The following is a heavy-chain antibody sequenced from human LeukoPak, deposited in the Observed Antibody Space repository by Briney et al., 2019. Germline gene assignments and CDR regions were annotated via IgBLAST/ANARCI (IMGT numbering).Heavy chain of an antibody. CDR1: GFTFSRYW. V-gene: IGHV3-7*01. CDR3: ARKGESGSYYYYYYYMDV. Sequence: GGSLRLSCAASGFTFSRYWMSWVRQAPGKGLEWVANIKEDGSQKYYVDSVKGRFTISRDNAKNSLYLQMNSLRAEDTAVYYCARKGESGSYYYYYYYMDVWGKGTTVTVSS. D-gene: IGHD1-26*01. J-gene: IGHJ6*03. CDR2: IKEDGSQK.